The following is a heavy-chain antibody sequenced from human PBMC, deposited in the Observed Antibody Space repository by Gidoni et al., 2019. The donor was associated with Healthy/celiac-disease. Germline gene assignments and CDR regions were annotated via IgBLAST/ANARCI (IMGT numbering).Heavy chain of an antibody. V-gene: IGHV3-33*01. CDR2: IWYDGSNK. J-gene: IGHJ2*01. CDR3: ARDPEPWYFDL. CDR1: GFTFSSYG. Sequence: QVQLVESGGGVVQPGRSRRLSCAASGFTFSSYGMHWVRQAPGKGLEWVAVIWYDGSNKYYADSVKGRFTISRDNSKNTLYLQMNSLRAEDTAVYYCARDPEPWYFDLWGRGTLVTVSS.